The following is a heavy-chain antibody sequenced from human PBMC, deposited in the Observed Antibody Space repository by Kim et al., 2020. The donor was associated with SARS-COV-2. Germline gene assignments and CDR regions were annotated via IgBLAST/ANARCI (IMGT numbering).Heavy chain of an antibody. CDR1: GFTFSSYG. Sequence: GGSLRLSCAASGFTFSSYGMHWVRQAPGKGLEWVAVIWYDGSNKYYADSVKGRFTISRDNSKNTLYLQMNSLRAEDTAVYYCAREYLVFSGWSHFDIWGQGTMVTVSS. CDR2: IWYDGSNK. V-gene: IGHV3-33*01. D-gene: IGHD6-19*01. CDR3: AREYLVFSGWSHFDI. J-gene: IGHJ3*02.